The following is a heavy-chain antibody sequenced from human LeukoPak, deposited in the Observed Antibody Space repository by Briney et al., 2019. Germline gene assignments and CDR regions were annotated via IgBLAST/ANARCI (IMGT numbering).Heavy chain of an antibody. Sequence: PSETLSLTCTVSGGSTSSYYWSWIRQPAGKGLEWIGRIYTSGSTNYNPSLKSRVTMSVDTSKNQFSLKLSSVTAADTAVYYCARDGHLIAARPNNWFDPWGQGTLVTVSS. CDR1: GGSTSSYY. J-gene: IGHJ5*02. D-gene: IGHD6-6*01. V-gene: IGHV4-4*07. CDR2: IYTSGST. CDR3: ARDGHLIAARPNNWFDP.